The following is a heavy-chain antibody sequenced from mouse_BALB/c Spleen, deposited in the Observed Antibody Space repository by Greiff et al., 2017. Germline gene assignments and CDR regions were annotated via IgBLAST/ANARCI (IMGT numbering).Heavy chain of an antibody. Sequence: EVKVEESGPSLVKPSQTLSLTCSVTGDSITSGYWNWIRKFPGNKLEYMGYISYSGSTYYNPSLKSRISITRDTSKNQYYLQLNSVTTEDTATYYCARYNYGSSFDYWGQGTTLTVSS. CDR2: ISYSGST. D-gene: IGHD1-1*01. J-gene: IGHJ2*01. CDR1: GDSITSGY. V-gene: IGHV3-8*02. CDR3: ARYNYGSSFDY.